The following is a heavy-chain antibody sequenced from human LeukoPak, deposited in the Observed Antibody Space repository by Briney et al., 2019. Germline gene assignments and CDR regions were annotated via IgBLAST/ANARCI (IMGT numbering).Heavy chain of an antibody. D-gene: IGHD6-19*01. CDR3: ANSVPGIAVAGTNLFRY. J-gene: IGHJ4*02. CDR1: GFTFSSYA. Sequence: PGGSLRLACAASGFTFSSYAMSFVRQGPGKRLECGSAISGSGGSTYYADSVKGRFTISRDNSKNTLYLQMNSLRAEDTAVYYCANSVPGIAVAGTNLFRYWGQGTLVTVSS. V-gene: IGHV3-23*01. CDR2: ISGSGGST.